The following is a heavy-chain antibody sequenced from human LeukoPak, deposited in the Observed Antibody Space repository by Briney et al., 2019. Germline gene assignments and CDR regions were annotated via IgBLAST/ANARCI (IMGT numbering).Heavy chain of an antibody. CDR2: ISGRGGST. D-gene: IGHD6-13*01. CDR3: AKGDSWSYWYLDL. V-gene: IGHV3-23*01. Sequence: GGSLRLSCAASGFTFSTYAMSWVRQAPGKGLEWVSVISGRGGSTYYADSVKGRFTISRDNSKNTVYLQMNSLRAEDTAVYHCAKGDSWSYWYLDLWGRGTLVTVSS. J-gene: IGHJ2*01. CDR1: GFTFSTYA.